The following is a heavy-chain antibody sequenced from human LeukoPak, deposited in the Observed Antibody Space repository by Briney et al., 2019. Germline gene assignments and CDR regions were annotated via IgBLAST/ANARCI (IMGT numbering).Heavy chain of an antibody. CDR3: ARDRDYSRWYFDL. Sequence: SVKVSSKASGYTFTSYGISWVRQAPGQGLEGMGWISAYNGNTNYAQKLQGRVTITTDTSTSTAYMELRSLRSDDTAVYYCARDRDYSRWYFDLWGRGTLVTVSS. J-gene: IGHJ2*01. CDR2: ISAYNGNT. V-gene: IGHV1-18*01. D-gene: IGHD2-15*01. CDR1: GYTFTSYG.